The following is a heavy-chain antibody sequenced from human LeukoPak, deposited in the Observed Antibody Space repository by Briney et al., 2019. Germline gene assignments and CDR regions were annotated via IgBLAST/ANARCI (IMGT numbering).Heavy chain of an antibody. CDR3: AKGSSVVVVTATNA. CDR2: VSGSGGST. J-gene: IGHJ5*02. D-gene: IGHD2-21*02. Sequence: GGSLRLSCAASGFTFSSYAMGWVRRAPGKGLEYVSGVSGSGGSTYYADSVKGRFTISRDNSKNTLHLQMNSLRAEDTAIYYCAKGSSVVVVTATNAWGQGILVTVSS. CDR1: GFTFSSYA. V-gene: IGHV3-23*01.